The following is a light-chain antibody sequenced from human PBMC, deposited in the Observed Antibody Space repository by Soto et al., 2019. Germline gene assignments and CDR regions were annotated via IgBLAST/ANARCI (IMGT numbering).Light chain of an antibody. CDR1: RSVSIW. Sequence: DIQMTQSPSTLSASVGDRVTITCRASRSVSIWLAWYQQKPGKAPRLLIYDAASLKTGVPSRFSGNGSGTNFTLTISSLQPDDFATYYCQYDSSFGQGTKVDIK. V-gene: IGKV1-5*01. CDR2: DAA. J-gene: IGKJ2*01. CDR3: QYDSS.